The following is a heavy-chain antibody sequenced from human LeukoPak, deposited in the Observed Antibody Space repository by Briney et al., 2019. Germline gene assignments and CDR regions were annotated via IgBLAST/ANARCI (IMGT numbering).Heavy chain of an antibody. Sequence: GGSLGLSCAASGFTFDDYGMSWVRQAPGKGLEWVSGINWNGGSTGYADSVKGRFTIARDNAKNSLYLQMNSLRAEDTALYYCARVLVPVAIRGYYFDYWGQGTLVTVSS. J-gene: IGHJ4*02. CDR2: INWNGGST. V-gene: IGHV3-20*04. CDR1: GFTFDDYG. D-gene: IGHD2-2*02. CDR3: ARVLVPVAIRGYYFDY.